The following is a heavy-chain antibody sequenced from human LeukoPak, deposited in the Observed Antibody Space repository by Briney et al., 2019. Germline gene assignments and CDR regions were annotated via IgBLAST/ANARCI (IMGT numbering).Heavy chain of an antibody. D-gene: IGHD3-22*01. J-gene: IGHJ4*02. CDR2: IYYSGST. CDR1: GGSISSYY. V-gene: IGHV4-59*01. Sequence: SETLSLTCTVSGGSISSYYWSWIRQPPGKGLEWIGYIYYSGSTNYNPSLKSRVIISVDTSKNQFSLKLSSVTAADTAVYYCAREDSSGYYAYWGQGTLVTVSS. CDR3: AREDSSGYYAY.